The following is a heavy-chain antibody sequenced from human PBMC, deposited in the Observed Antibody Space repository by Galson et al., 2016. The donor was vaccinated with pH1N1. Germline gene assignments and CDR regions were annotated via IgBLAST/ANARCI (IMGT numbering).Heavy chain of an antibody. J-gene: IGHJ6*02. CDR1: EGTFTSST. Sequence: SVKVSCKVSEGTFTSSTITWVRHAPGQGLKWVGDIIPIFGTTTYALKFQGRVTLTADGSLHTAFMELSGLTSQDTAVYYCARTPTSVVTVYSPFDVWGQGTTVTVSS. D-gene: IGHD4-23*01. CDR2: IIPIFGTT. CDR3: ARTPTSVVTVYSPFDV. V-gene: IGHV1-69*13.